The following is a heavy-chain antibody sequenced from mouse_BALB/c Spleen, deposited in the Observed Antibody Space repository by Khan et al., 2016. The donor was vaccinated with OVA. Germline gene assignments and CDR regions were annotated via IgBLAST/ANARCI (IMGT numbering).Heavy chain of an antibody. J-gene: IGHJ2*01. Sequence: VQLQQPGPGLVKPSQSLSLTCTVTGYSITSGYGWIWIRQFPGNKLEWMGYISYSGSTNYNPSLKSRISITRDTSKNQFFLQLNSVTTEDTATYYCARTARIKYWGQGTTLTVSS. CDR3: ARTARIKY. V-gene: IGHV3-2*02. CDR1: GYSITSGYG. CDR2: ISYSGST. D-gene: IGHD1-2*01.